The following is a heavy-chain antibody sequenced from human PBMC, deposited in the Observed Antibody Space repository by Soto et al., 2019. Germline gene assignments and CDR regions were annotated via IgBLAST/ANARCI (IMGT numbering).Heavy chain of an antibody. CDR2: ISHGGGST. Sequence: VQLLESGGGLVQPGGSLRLSCAASGFTLSNHAMSWVRQAPGQGLQWVSTISHGGGSTFYADSVKGRFTISRDNSKNTLSLQMNSLRAEDSALYYCTRDWAVGLPDYWGQGSRVTVSS. J-gene: IGHJ4*02. CDR3: TRDWAVGLPDY. V-gene: IGHV3-23*01. D-gene: IGHD1-26*01. CDR1: GFTLSNHA.